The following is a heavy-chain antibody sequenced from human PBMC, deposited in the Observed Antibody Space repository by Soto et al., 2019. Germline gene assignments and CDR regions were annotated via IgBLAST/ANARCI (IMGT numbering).Heavy chain of an antibody. CDR2: ISYDGSNK. J-gene: IGHJ5*02. CDR3: ARSVEYSSSSSWFDP. Sequence: SLRLSCADSGFTFSRYAMNWVLQAPLKVLEWVAVISYDGSNKYYADSLKGRFTISRDNSKNKLYLHMNSLRAEDTAVYYCARSVEYSSSSSWFDPWGQGTLVTASS. V-gene: IGHV3-30*03. D-gene: IGHD6-6*01. CDR1: GFTFSRYA.